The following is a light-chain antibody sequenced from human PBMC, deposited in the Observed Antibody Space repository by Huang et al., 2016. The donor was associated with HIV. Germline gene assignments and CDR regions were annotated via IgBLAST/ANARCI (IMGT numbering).Light chain of an antibody. Sequence: QLTQSPSSLSASIGDRVTIACRANHDINTYLAWYQQKPGRAPKLLIYDASTLQTGVPSRFRGFGSGTAFSLTITSLQPDDFAVYYCQQLSAYPLSFGPGTTVD. CDR2: DAS. J-gene: IGKJ3*01. CDR1: HDINTY. V-gene: IGKV1-9*01. CDR3: QQLSAYPLS.